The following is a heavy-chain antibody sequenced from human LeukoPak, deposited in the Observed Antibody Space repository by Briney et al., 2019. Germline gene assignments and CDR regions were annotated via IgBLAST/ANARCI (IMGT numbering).Heavy chain of an antibody. Sequence: GGSLRLSCAASGFTFSSYAMHWVRQAPGKGLEWVAVISYDGSNKYYADSVKGRFTISRDNSKNTLYLQMNSLRAEDTAVYYCARDRFSGIYGMDVWGQGTTVTVSS. CDR2: ISYDGSNK. V-gene: IGHV3-30-3*01. CDR1: GFTFSSYA. J-gene: IGHJ6*02. CDR3: ARDRFSGIYGMDV. D-gene: IGHD1-26*01.